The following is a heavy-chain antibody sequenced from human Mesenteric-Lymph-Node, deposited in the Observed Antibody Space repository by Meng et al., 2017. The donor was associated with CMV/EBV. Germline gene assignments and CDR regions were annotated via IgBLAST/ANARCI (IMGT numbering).Heavy chain of an antibody. J-gene: IGHJ4*02. V-gene: IGHV5-51*01. CDR1: GPCFTACW. Sequence: LKGSGKDFGPCFTACWIAWVRQMPGRGLEWMGIIYPGDSDPRYSASFQGQVTISADKSISTAYLQWSSLKASDTAMYYCARQGGNWDWGQGTLVTVSS. CDR2: IYPGDSDP. D-gene: IGHD1-26*01. CDR3: ARQGGNWD.